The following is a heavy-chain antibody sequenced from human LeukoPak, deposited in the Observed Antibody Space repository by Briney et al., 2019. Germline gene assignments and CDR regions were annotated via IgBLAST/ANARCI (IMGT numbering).Heavy chain of an antibody. D-gene: IGHD2-2*01. V-gene: IGHV4-34*01. J-gene: IGHJ4*02. CDR1: GGSLSGYY. CDR2: INHSGST. CDR3: ARARKAIVVVPAALDY. Sequence: SEHLSLICAVYGGSLSGYYRSWLRQPTEKGLEWIGEINHSGSTNYNPSLKSRVTISVDTSKNQFSLKLSSVTAADTAVYYCARARKAIVVVPAALDYWGQGTLVTVSS.